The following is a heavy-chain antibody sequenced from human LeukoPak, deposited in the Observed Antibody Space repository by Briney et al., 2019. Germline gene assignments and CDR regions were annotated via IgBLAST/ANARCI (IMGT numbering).Heavy chain of an antibody. D-gene: IGHD6-13*01. CDR2: ISSSGSTI. Sequence: GGSVRLSCAASGFPFSDYYMSWIRQAPGKGLEGVSYISSSGSTIYYADSVKGRFTISRDNAKNSLYLEKNSLRAEDTAVYYCARDSSPIDSWGQGTLVTVSS. V-gene: IGHV3-11*01. CDR1: GFPFSDYY. J-gene: IGHJ4*02. CDR3: ARDSSPIDS.